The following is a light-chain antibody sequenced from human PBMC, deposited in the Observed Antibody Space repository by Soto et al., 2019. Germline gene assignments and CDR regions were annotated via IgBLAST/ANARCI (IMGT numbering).Light chain of an antibody. CDR1: QSISSW. Sequence: DIQMTQSPSTLSASVGDRVTITCRASQSISSWLAWYQQKPGKAPKLLIYHASTLESGVPSGFSGSGSGTEFTFTISSLQPDDFATYYCQQYTAYPWTCGQGTKVDIK. J-gene: IGKJ1*01. CDR3: QQYTAYPWT. V-gene: IGKV1-5*01. CDR2: HAS.